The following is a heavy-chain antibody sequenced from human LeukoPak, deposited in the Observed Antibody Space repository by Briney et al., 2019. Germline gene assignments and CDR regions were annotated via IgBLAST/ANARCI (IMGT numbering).Heavy chain of an antibody. CDR2: IWCDGSNK. CDR1: GFTFSSYG. Sequence: SGGSLRLSCAASGFTFSSYGMHWVRQAPGKGLEWVAVIWCDGSNKYYADSVKGRFTISRDNSKNTLYLQMNSLRAEDTAVYYCAREDKYCGGDCYSPPMYWGQGTLVTVSS. D-gene: IGHD2-21*02. J-gene: IGHJ4*02. CDR3: AREDKYCGGDCYSPPMY. V-gene: IGHV3-33*01.